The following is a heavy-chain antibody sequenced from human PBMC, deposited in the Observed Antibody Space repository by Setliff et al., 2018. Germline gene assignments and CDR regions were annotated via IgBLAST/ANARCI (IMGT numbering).Heavy chain of an antibody. D-gene: IGHD3-16*01. CDR2: INPKSGGT. CDR3: AKQGDLAFDY. Sequence: ASVKVSCKASGYPFVGYYIYWMRQTPGQGFEWMGWINPKSGGTKYAVKFQGRVTMTRDTSINTIYMELSSLTSDDTAVYYCAKQGDLAFDYWGQGTQVTVSS. CDR1: GYPFVGYY. V-gene: IGHV1-2*02. J-gene: IGHJ4*02.